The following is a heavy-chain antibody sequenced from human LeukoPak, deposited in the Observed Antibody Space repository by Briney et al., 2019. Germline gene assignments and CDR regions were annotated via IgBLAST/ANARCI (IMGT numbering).Heavy chain of an antibody. CDR1: GFTFSSYA. J-gene: IGHJ4*02. CDR2: IKSKVDGGTI. V-gene: IGHV3-15*07. CDR3: TKDPPLTGGVYSAY. D-gene: IGHD7-27*01. Sequence: GGSLRLSCAASGFTFSSYAMHWVRQAPGKGLEWVGRIKSKVDGGTIDYAAPVKGRFTISRDDSENILYLQMNSLKTEDTAMYYCTKDPPLTGGVYSAYWGQGTLVTVSS.